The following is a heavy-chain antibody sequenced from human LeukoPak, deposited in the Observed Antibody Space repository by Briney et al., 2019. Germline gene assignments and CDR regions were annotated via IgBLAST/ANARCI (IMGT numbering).Heavy chain of an antibody. CDR1: GFTFTNYA. CDR2: ISYDGGNK. D-gene: IGHD5-12*01. CDR3: ARRMDIVAFCGVDV. J-gene: IGHJ6*02. V-gene: IGHV3-30*04. Sequence: GGSLRLSCAASGFTFTNYAMHWVRQAPGKGLEWVAVISYDGGNKYYADSVKGRFTISRDNSKHTLYLQMNSLRPADTSVYYCARRMDIVAFCGVDVWGQGTTVTVSS.